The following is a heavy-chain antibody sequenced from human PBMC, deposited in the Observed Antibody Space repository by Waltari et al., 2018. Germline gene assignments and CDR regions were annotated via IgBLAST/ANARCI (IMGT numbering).Heavy chain of an antibody. D-gene: IGHD1-26*01. CDR3: ARGLTYSGTKAHAFDI. V-gene: IGHV3-7*04. CDR1: GFTFSSYW. J-gene: IGHJ3*02. CDR2: IKQDGSEK. Sequence: EVQLVESGGGLVQPGGSLRLSCAASGFTFSSYWMSWVRQAPGKGLEWVANIKQDGSEKYYVDSVKGRFTISRDNAKNSLYLQMNSLRAEDTTVYYCARGLTYSGTKAHAFDIWGQGTMVTVSS.